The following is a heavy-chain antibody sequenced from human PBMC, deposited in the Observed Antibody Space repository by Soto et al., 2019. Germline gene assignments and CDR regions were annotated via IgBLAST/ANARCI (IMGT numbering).Heavy chain of an antibody. CDR3: ARQHDYIWGSYRHSGY. D-gene: IGHD3-16*02. CDR2: IYYSGST. J-gene: IGHJ4*02. CDR1: GGSISNSSYY. V-gene: IGHV4-39*01. Sequence: PSETLSLTCTVSGGSISNSSYYLGWIRQPPGKGLEWIGSIYYSGSTYYNPSLKSRVTISVDTSKNQFSLKLSSVTAADTAVYYCARQHDYIWGSYRHSGYWGQGTLVTVSS.